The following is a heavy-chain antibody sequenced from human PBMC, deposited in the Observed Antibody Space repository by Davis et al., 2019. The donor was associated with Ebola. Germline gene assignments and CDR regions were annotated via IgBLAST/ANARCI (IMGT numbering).Heavy chain of an antibody. J-gene: IGHJ4*02. V-gene: IGHV1-18*01. D-gene: IGHD3-3*01. Sequence: SVQVSCKASGYTFTNYGITWVRQAPGQGLEWMGCSSTSNGNTNYAQKLQGRVTMTTDTSTTTAYMELRSLRSDDTAMYYCVKDFWSDDPGYWGQGTLVTVSS. CDR1: GYTFTNYG. CDR3: VKDFWSDDPGY. CDR2: SSTSNGNT.